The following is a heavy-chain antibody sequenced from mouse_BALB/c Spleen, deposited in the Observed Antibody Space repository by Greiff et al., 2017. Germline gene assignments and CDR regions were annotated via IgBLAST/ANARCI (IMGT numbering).Heavy chain of an antibody. J-gene: IGHJ1*01. D-gene: IGHD4-1*01. CDR2: IYPGGGYT. V-gene: IGHV1-63*02. CDR3: ARLTGDSYWYFDV. Sequence: VQLQQSGAELVRPGTSVKISCKASGYTFTNYWLGWVKQRPGHGLEWIGDIYPGGGYTNYNEKFKGKATLTADTSSSTAYMQLSSLTSEDSAVYFCARLTGDSYWYFDVWGAGTTVTVSS. CDR1: GYTFTNYW.